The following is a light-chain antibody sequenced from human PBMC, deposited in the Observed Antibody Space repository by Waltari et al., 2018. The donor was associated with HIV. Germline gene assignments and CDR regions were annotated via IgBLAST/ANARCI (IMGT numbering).Light chain of an antibody. CDR3: QQYDTLYT. Sequence: DIQVTQSPSSLSASGGDRVTITCQESQDIGKYLNWYQQKPGKVPKLLIYGASSLQPGVPSRFSGSGSGTYFTFAISSLQPEDVGTYYCQQYDTLYTFGQVT. CDR2: GAS. V-gene: IGKV1-33*01. CDR1: QDIGKY. J-gene: IGKJ2*01.